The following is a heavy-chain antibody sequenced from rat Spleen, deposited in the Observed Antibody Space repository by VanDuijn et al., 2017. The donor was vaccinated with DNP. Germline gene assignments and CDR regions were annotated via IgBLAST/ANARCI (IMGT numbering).Heavy chain of an antibody. CDR2: ISYSGTT. J-gene: IGHJ1*01. D-gene: IGHD1-11*01. CDR3: ARGLNYGGSIYSWYFDF. Sequence: EVQLQESGPGLVKPSQSLSLTCSVTGYSITSNYWAWIRKFPGNKMEWMGYISYSGTTSYNPSLKSRISITRDTSKNQFFLHLNSVTTEDTATYYCARGLNYGGSIYSWYFDFWGPGTMVTVSS. V-gene: IGHV3-1*01. CDR1: GYSITSNY.